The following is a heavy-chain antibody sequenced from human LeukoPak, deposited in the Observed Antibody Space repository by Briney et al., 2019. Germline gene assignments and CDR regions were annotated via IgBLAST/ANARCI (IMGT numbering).Heavy chain of an antibody. D-gene: IGHD4-23*01. V-gene: IGHV1-2*06. Sequence: ASVKVSCKASGYTFTGYYMHWVRQAPGQGLEWMGRINPNSGGTNYAQKFQGRVTMTRDTSINTAYLQWSSLTASDTAMYYCASRPFETTVVPWDFYWGQGTQVTISS. J-gene: IGHJ4*02. CDR2: INPNSGGT. CDR3: ASRPFETTVVPWDFY. CDR1: GYTFTGYY.